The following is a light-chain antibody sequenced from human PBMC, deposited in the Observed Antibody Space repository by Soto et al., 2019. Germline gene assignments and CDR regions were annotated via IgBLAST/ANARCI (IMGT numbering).Light chain of an antibody. V-gene: IGLV1-40*01. CDR2: GNN. CDR3: QSYDSSLSVL. Sequence: QSVLTQPPSVSGAPGQTITISCTGSSSNIGAGYDVHWYQQLPGRAPKLLIYGNNNRPSGVPDRFSGSKSGTSVSLAITGLRGEDEADYHCQSYDSSLSVLFGGGTKLTVL. CDR1: SSNIGAGYD. J-gene: IGLJ2*01.